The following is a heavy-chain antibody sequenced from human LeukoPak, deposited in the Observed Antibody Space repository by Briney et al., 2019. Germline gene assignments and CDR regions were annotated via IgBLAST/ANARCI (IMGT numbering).Heavy chain of an antibody. CDR1: GFTFSNYW. J-gene: IGHJ3*02. CDR2: IKEDGGEK. V-gene: IGHV3-7*01. CDR3: ARDRGAFDI. Sequence: GGSLRLSCAASGFTFSNYWMTWVRQAPGKGLEWVAHIKEDGGEKHYVDPVKGRFTISRDNAKNSLYLQMNSLRAEDTAVYYCARDRGAFDIWGQGTMVTVSS.